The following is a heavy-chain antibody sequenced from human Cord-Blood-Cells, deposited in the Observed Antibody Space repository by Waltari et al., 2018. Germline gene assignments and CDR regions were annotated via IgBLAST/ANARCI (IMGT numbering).Heavy chain of an antibody. V-gene: IGHV1-24*01. CDR1: GYTLPELS. J-gene: IGHJ4*02. D-gene: IGHD3-3*01. CDR3: ATTGAYYDFWSGYSHFDY. CDR2: FDPEDGET. Sequence: QVQLVQSGAEVKKPGASVKVSCKVSGYTLPELSMHWVRQAPGKGLEWMGGFDPEDGETIYAQKFQGRVTMTEDTSTDTAYMELSSLRSEDTAVYYCATTGAYYDFWSGYSHFDYWGQGTLVTVSS.